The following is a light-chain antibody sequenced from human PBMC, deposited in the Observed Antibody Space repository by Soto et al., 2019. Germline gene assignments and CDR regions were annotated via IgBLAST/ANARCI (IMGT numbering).Light chain of an antibody. V-gene: IGKV1-5*03. J-gene: IGKJ1*01. CDR3: QHDKSYSAA. CDR2: KAS. CDR1: QTISSW. Sequence: DIQMTQSPSTLSGSVGDRVTITCRASQTISSWLAWYQQKPGKAPKLLIYKASTLKSGVPSRFSGSGSGTEFTLTISSLQPDDFATYYCQHDKSYSAAFGQGTKVERK.